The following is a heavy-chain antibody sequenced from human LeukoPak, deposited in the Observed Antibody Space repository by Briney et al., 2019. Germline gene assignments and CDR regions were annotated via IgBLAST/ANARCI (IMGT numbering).Heavy chain of an antibody. Sequence: PGGSLRLSCATSGFTFSSYWMSWVRQAPGKGLEWVANIKQDGTEKYYVDSVKGRFTISRDNAKNSLYLQMNSLSAEDTAVYYCAREGWLRDFDYWGQGTLVTVSS. CDR3: AREGWLRDFDY. D-gene: IGHD5-12*01. CDR2: IKQDGTEK. CDR1: GFTFSSYW. J-gene: IGHJ4*01. V-gene: IGHV3-7*01.